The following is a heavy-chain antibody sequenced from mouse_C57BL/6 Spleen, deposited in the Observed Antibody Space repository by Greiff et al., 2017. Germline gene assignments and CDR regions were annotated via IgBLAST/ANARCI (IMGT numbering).Heavy chain of an antibody. V-gene: IGHV1-15*01. J-gene: IGHJ2*01. CDR1: GYTFTDYE. CDR3: TRQDWDDY. D-gene: IGHD4-1*01. Sequence: QVQLQQSGAELVRPGASVTLSCKASGYTFTDYEMHWVKQTPVHGLEWIGASEPETGGTAYNQKFKGKAILTADKSSSTAYMELRSLTSEDSAVYYCTRQDWDDYWGQGTTLTVSS. CDR2: SEPETGGT.